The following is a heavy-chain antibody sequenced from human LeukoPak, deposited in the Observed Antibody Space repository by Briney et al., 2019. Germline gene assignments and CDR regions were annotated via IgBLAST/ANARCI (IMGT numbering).Heavy chain of an antibody. CDR2: ISPNSGGT. CDR1: GYTFTGYY. CDR3: ARVTWSSGWYSDDY. J-gene: IGHJ4*02. V-gene: IGHV1-2*02. D-gene: IGHD6-19*01. Sequence: ASVKVSCKASGYTFTGYYMHWVRQAPGQGLEWMGWISPNSGGTNYAQKFQGRVTMTRDMSTSTVYMELSSLRSEDTAVYYCARVTWSSGWYSDDYWGQGTLVTVSS.